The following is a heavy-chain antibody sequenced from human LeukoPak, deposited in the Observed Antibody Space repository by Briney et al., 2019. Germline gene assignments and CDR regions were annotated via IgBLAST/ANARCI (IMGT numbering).Heavy chain of an antibody. CDR2: IRYDGSNK. CDR3: ARGRFRWELEIRDFDY. Sequence: PGGSLRLSCAASGFTFSSYGMHWVRQAPGKGLEWVAFIRYDGSNKYYADSVKGRFTISRDNSKNTLYLRMNSLRAEDTAVYYCARGRFRWELEIRDFDYWGQGTLVTVSS. V-gene: IGHV3-30*02. CDR1: GFTFSSYG. D-gene: IGHD1-26*01. J-gene: IGHJ4*02.